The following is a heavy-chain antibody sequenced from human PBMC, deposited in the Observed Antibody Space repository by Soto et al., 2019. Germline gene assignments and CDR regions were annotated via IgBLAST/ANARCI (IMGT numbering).Heavy chain of an antibody. J-gene: IGHJ5*02. CDR1: GFTFSSYA. CDR3: ARDPLTGTTGGWFDP. CDR2: ISGSGGST. Sequence: EVQLLESGGGLVQPGGSLRLSCAASGFTFSSYAMSWVRQAPGKGLEWVSAISGSGGSTYYADSVKGRFTISRDNSKNTLYLQMNSLRAEETAVYYCARDPLTGTTGGWFDPWGQGTLVTVSS. D-gene: IGHD1-7*01. V-gene: IGHV3-23*01.